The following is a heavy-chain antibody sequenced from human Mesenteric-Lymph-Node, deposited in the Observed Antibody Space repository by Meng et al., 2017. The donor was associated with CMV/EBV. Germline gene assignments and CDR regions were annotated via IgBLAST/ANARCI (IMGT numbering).Heavy chain of an antibody. CDR2: IYSGSSST. Sequence: ETLSLTCAASGLTISSYPMTWVRQAPGKGLEWVSVIYSGSSSTYYADSVKGRFTISRDDSKNTVYLQMNSLRAEDTAVYYCAKDGRLSSGSPEYFQHWGQGTLVTVSS. CDR3: AKDGRLSSGSPEYFQH. CDR1: GLTISSYP. D-gene: IGHD3-22*01. V-gene: IGHV3-23*03. J-gene: IGHJ1*01.